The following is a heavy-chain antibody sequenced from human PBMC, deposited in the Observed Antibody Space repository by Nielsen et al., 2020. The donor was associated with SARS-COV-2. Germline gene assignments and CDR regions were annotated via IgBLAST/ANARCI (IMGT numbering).Heavy chain of an antibody. CDR3: AREGRKLPLDY. J-gene: IGHJ4*02. V-gene: IGHV3-11*05. Sequence: GESLKISCVVSGFTISTYGMSWVRQAPGKGLEWVSYISSTGYTNYADSVRGRFTISRDNAKNSLYLQMNALRAEDTAVYYCAREGRKLPLDYWGQGTLVTVSS. CDR2: ISSTGYT. CDR1: GFTISTYG. D-gene: IGHD3-3*01.